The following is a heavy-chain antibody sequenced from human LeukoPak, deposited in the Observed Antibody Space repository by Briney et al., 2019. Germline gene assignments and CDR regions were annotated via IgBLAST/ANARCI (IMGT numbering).Heavy chain of an antibody. D-gene: IGHD1-14*01. CDR1: GFNFDEYG. V-gene: IGHV3-20*04. CDR2: INWNGDKT. CDR3: AREVGTIGYYYYYMDV. J-gene: IGHJ6*03. Sequence: GGSLRLSCAASGFNFDEYGMSWVRQAPGKGLEWVSGINWNGDKTGYSDSVKGRFTISRDNAKNSLYLQMNSLKVEDTALYYCAREVGTIGYYYYYMDVWGKGTTVAVSS.